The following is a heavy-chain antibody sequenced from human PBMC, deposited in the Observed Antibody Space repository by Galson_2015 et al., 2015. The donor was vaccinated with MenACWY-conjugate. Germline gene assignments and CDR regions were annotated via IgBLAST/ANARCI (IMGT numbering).Heavy chain of an antibody. D-gene: IGHD1-1*01. CDR2: ILPFSGTP. J-gene: IGHJ5*02. CDR1: GGTFNTYT. CDR3: AIGGVTVEMYNTLDP. Sequence: SVKVSGKASGGTFNTYTISWVRQAPGQGPEWMGGILPFSGTPNYAQRFQGRVTITADDSTSTAYMELSNLRAEDTAVYFFAIGGVTVEMYNTLDPWGQRPLVSVSS. V-gene: IGHV1-69*13.